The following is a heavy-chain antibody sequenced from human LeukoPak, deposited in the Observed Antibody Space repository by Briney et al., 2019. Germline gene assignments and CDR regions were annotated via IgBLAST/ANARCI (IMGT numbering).Heavy chain of an antibody. J-gene: IGHJ4*02. CDR3: AKGTAESSGWYEGYFDY. CDR2: ISGSGGST. V-gene: IGHV3-23*01. CDR1: GFTFSSYA. Sequence: GGSLRLSCAASGFTFSSYAMNWVRQAPGKGLEWVSAISGSGGSTYYADSVKGRSTISRDNSKNTLYLQMNSLRAEDTAVYYCAKGTAESSGWYEGYFDYWGQGTLVTVSS. D-gene: IGHD6-13*01.